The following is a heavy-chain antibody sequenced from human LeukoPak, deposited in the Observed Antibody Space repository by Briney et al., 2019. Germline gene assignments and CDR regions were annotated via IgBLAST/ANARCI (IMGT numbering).Heavy chain of an antibody. J-gene: IGHJ4*02. CDR2: ISYDGSNK. CDR3: AKDWSSCLDY. D-gene: IGHD2-2*01. V-gene: IGHV3-30*18. CDR1: GFTFSSYG. Sequence: GGSLRLSCAASGFTFSSYGMHWVRQAPGKGLEWVAVISYDGSNKYYADSVKGRFTISRDNSKNTLYLQMNSLRAEDTAVYYCAKDWSSCLDYWGQGTLVTVSS.